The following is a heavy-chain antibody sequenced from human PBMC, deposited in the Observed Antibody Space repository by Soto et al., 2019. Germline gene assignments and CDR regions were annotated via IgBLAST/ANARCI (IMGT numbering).Heavy chain of an antibody. V-gene: IGHV5-51*01. D-gene: IGHD5-12*01. CDR2: IYPDESDT. CDR3: VRMGFSGGGYLSYYYYGMDI. CDR1: GYSVTKYW. Sequence: GGALKISCKGSGYSVTKYWIGWVRQMPGKGPEWMAIIYPDESDTRYSPSFQGQVTISADKSISTAYLQWSSLKASDTAMYYCVRMGFSGGGYLSYYYYGMDIWGQGTTVTVSS. J-gene: IGHJ6*02.